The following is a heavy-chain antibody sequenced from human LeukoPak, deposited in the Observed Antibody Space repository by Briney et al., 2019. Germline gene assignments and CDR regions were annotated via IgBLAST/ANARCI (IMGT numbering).Heavy chain of an antibody. CDR2: IYYSGST. CDR3: ARHDGIAALHDY. CDR1: GGSISSSSYY. D-gene: IGHD6-13*01. J-gene: IGHJ4*02. Sequence: NPSETLSLTCTVSGGSISSSSYYWGWIRQPPGKGLEWIGSIYYSGSTYYNPSLKSRVTVSVDTSKNQFSLKLRSVTASDTAVYYCARHDGIAALHDYWGQGTLVTVSS. V-gene: IGHV4-39*01.